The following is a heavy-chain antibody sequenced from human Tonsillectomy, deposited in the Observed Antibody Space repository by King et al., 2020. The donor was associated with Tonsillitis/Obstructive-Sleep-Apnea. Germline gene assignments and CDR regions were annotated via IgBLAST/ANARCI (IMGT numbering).Heavy chain of an antibody. CDR1: GVSISSTSHY. CDR3: ARQIGHYDILTVYSLNWFDP. Sequence: QLQESGPGLVKPSETLSLTCTVSGVSISSTSHYWGWISQPPGKGLEWIGSIYYSGSTYYNPSLKSRVIISVDTSKNQFSLKLSSLNAADTDVYYCARQIGHYDILTVYSLNWFDPWGQGTLVTVSS. J-gene: IGHJ5*02. V-gene: IGHV4-39*01. D-gene: IGHD3-9*01. CDR2: IYYSGST.